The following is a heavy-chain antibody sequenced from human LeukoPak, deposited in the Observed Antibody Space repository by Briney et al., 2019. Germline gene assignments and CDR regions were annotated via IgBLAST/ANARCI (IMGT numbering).Heavy chain of an antibody. CDR2: IYHSGST. CDR3: ARIGPMVASLLFDY. V-gene: IGHV4-38-2*02. J-gene: IGHJ4*02. Sequence: PSETLSLTCTVSGYSISSGYYWGWIRQPPGKGLEWIGSIYHSGSTYYNPSLKSRVTISVDTSKNQFSLKLSSVTAADTAVYYCARIGPMVASLLFDYWGQGTLVTVSS. D-gene: IGHD5-12*01. CDR1: GYSISSGYY.